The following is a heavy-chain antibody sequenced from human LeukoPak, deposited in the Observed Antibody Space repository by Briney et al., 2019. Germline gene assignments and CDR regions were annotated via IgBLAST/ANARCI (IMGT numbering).Heavy chain of an antibody. V-gene: IGHV4-39*02. Sequence: SETLSLTCTVSGGSISSSSYYWGWIRQPSGKGLEWIGSVYYSGSTYYNPSLKSRVTISVDTSKNQFSLKLSSVTAADTAVYYCARDYSNYTYYYYYYYMDVWGKGTTVTVSS. D-gene: IGHD4-11*01. J-gene: IGHJ6*03. CDR2: VYYSGST. CDR3: ARDYSNYTYYYYYYYMDV. CDR1: GGSISSSSYY.